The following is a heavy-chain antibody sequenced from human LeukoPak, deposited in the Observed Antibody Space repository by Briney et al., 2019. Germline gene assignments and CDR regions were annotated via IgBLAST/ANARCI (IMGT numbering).Heavy chain of an antibody. J-gene: IGHJ4*02. CDR1: GYTFTMYY. Sequence: ASVKVSCKASGYTFTMYYVHWVRQAPGQGLEWMGMINPSDGATTYAQRFQGRVTMTRDMSTSTAYMELRSLRPDDTAVYYCARHTTMVRGVMENDYWGQGTLVTVSS. D-gene: IGHD3-10*01. CDR3: ARHTTMVRGVMENDY. CDR2: INPSDGAT. V-gene: IGHV1-46*01.